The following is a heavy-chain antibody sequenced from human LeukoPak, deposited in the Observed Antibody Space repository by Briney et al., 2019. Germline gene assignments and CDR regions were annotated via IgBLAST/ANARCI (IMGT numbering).Heavy chain of an antibody. Sequence: PGGSLRLSCAASGFTFSSYWMSWVRQAPGKGLEWVANIKQDGSEKYYVDSVKGRFTISRDDAKISLYLQMNSLRAEDTAVYYCARVTTTLAFDYWGQGTLVTVSS. CDR1: GFTFSSYW. D-gene: IGHD1-1*01. CDR2: IKQDGSEK. V-gene: IGHV3-7*04. CDR3: ARVTTTLAFDY. J-gene: IGHJ4*02.